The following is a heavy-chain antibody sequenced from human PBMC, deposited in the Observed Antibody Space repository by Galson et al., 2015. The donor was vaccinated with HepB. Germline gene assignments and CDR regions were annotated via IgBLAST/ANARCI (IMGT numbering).Heavy chain of an antibody. CDR1: GYTFTSYA. CDR2: INAGNGNT. D-gene: IGHD6-19*01. J-gene: IGHJ5*02. V-gene: IGHV1-3*01. Sequence: SVKVSCKASGYTFTSYAMHWVRQAPGQRLEWMGWINAGNGNTKYSQKFQGRVTITRDTSASTAYMELSSLRSEDTAVYYCARASGWYDDNWFDPWGQGTLVTVSS. CDR3: ARASGWYDDNWFDP.